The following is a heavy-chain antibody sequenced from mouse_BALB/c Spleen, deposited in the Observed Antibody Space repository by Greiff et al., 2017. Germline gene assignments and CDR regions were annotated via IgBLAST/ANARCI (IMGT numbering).Heavy chain of an antibody. J-gene: IGHJ1*01. CDR2: ISNGGGST. Sequence: EVQLVESGGGLVQPGGSLKLSCAASGFTFSSYTMSWVRQTPEKRLEWVAYISNGGGSTYYPDTVKGRFTISRDNAKNTLYLQMSSLKSEDTAMCYCARPYGRYWYFDVWGAGTTVTVSS. D-gene: IGHD2-10*02. CDR1: GFTFSSYT. CDR3: ARPYGRYWYFDV. V-gene: IGHV5-12-2*01.